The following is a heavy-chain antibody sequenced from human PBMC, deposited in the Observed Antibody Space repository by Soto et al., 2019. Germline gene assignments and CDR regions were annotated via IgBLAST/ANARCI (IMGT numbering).Heavy chain of an antibody. CDR2: IIPMFGTA. CDR3: ASGIQLWLRRINNGYSG. Sequence: QVQLVQSGAEVKKPESSVKVSCKAPGGTFSTYAISWVRQAPGQGLEWMGGIIPMFGTANYAQRFQDRVTITADESTNTVYQELSSLRSEDTAVYCCASGIQLWLRRINNGYSGWGQGTLVTVSS. CDR1: GGTFSTYA. V-gene: IGHV1-69*12. D-gene: IGHD5-18*01. J-gene: IGHJ4*02.